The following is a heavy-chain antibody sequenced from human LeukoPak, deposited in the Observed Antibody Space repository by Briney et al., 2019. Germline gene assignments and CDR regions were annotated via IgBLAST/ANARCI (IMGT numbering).Heavy chain of an antibody. V-gene: IGHV1-18*01. Sequence: ASVKVSCKASGYTFTSYGISWVRQAPGQGLEWMGWISAYNGNTNCAQKLQGRVTMTRDTSISTAYMELSRLRSDDTAVYYCARGYQLRYFDWLFTGWGQGTLVTVSS. J-gene: IGHJ4*02. CDR2: ISAYNGNT. CDR1: GYTFTSYG. CDR3: ARGYQLRYFDWLFTG. D-gene: IGHD3-9*01.